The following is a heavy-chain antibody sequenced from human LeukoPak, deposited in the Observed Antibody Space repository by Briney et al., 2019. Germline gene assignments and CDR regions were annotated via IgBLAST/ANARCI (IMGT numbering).Heavy chain of an antibody. Sequence: SETRSLTCSVSGGSISSSLYHWGWLRQPPGKGLEWIGNVFHSGNTYSSPSLQSRVAFSVDTSKNQFSLKLTSVTATDTAVYYCARQIVGTSWNYYYSYIDVWGKGTSVSVSS. D-gene: IGHD1-1*01. CDR2: VFHSGNT. CDR3: ARQIVGTSWNYYYSYIDV. J-gene: IGHJ6*03. V-gene: IGHV4-39*01. CDR1: GGSISSSLYH.